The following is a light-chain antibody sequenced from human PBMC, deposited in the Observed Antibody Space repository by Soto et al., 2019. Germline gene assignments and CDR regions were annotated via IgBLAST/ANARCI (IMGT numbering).Light chain of an antibody. V-gene: IGKV1-5*03. CDR2: KAS. CDR3: QQYNSYPWK. J-gene: IGKJ1*01. Sequence: DIQMTQSPSTLSASVVDRVTITCRASKSLSSWLAWYQQKPGKAPKLLISKASTLESGVPSRFSGSGSGTEFTFTISSLPPDDLATYYCQQYNSYPWKFGQGTKVYSK. CDR1: KSLSSW.